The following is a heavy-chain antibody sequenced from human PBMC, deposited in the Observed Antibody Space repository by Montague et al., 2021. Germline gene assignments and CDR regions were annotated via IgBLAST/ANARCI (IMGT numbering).Heavy chain of an antibody. CDR1: ACSISRCGYS. D-gene: IGHD1-26*01. V-gene: IGHV4-30-2*01. CDR3: ARGFPYTTSYSGNDVHAFDI. Sequence: TLSLTCAVSACSISRCGYSWSWIRKPPGKGLEWLGYIYHSWITYPIPSLKSRVTISVDRSKNHFSLKLSSVTAADTAVYYCARGFPYTTSYSGNDVHAFDIWGKGTMVTVSS. CDR2: IYHSWIT. J-gene: IGHJ3*02.